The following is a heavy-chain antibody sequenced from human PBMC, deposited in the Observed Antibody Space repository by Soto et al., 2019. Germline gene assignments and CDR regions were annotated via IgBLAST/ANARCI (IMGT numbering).Heavy chain of an antibody. D-gene: IGHD2-2*01. V-gene: IGHV1-2*02. J-gene: IGHJ6*02. CDR2: INPNSGGT. Sequence: GASVKVSCKASGYTFTGYYMHWVRQAPGQGLEWMGWINPNSGGTNYAQKFQGRVTMTRDTSISTAYMELSRLRSDDTAVYYCARDRRYRVQAAVVLDVWGQGTTVTVSS. CDR3: ARDRRYRVQAAVVLDV. CDR1: GYTFTGYY.